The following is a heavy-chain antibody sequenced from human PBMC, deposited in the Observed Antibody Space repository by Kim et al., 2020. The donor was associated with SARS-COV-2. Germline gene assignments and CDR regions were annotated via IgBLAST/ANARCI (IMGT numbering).Heavy chain of an antibody. V-gene: IGHV3-23*01. CDR1: GFTFRNYA. CDR3: ATGTVAAGRSLYYYFYYGLDV. Sequence: LSLTCAASGFTFRNYAMSWVRQAPGKGLEWVSGISGDGVSTYYADSVKGRFTISRDNSKNTLYLQMSSLRAEDTALYFCATGTVAAGRSLYYYFYYGLDVWGQGTTVTVSS. J-gene: IGHJ6*02. D-gene: IGHD6-13*01. CDR2: ISGDGVST.